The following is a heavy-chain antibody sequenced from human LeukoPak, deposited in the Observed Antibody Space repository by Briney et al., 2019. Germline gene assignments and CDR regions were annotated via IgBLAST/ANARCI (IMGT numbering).Heavy chain of an antibody. V-gene: IGHV3-23*01. D-gene: IGHD6-19*01. CDR1: GFIFSSYW. CDR2: ISGSGGST. J-gene: IGHJ4*02. CDR3: ARRYSSGWCDY. Sequence: GGSLRLSCEASGFIFSSYWMSWVRQAPGKGLEWVSAISGSGGSTYYADSVKGRFTISRDNSKNTLYLQMNSLRAEDTAVYYCARRYSSGWCDYWGQGTLVTVSS.